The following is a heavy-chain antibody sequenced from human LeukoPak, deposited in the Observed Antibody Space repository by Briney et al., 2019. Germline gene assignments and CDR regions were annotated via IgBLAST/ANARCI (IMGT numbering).Heavy chain of an antibody. CDR1: GGSFSGYF. D-gene: IGHD2-2*01. J-gene: IGHJ4*02. CDR2: INHGGST. V-gene: IGHV4-34*01. Sequence: SETRSLTCGVYGGSFSGYFWTWIRQPPGKGLEWIGEINHGGSTNYNPALKSRVTISVDTSKSQFSLKLTSATAADTAVYYCARRAGMTSVDYWGQGTLVTVST. CDR3: ARRAGMTSVDY.